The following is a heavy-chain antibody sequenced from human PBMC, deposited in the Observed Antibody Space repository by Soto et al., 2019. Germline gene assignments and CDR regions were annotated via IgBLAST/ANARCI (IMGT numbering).Heavy chain of an antibody. Sequence: SVKVSCKASGGTFSSYTISWVRQAPGQRLEWVGRIIPFLGIANYAQKLQGRVTITADKSTSTAYMELSSLRSEDTAVYYCARATVTNYYYYYYYLDVWGKGTTVTVSS. CDR1: GGTFSSYT. J-gene: IGHJ6*03. V-gene: IGHV1-69*02. CDR2: IIPFLGIA. D-gene: IGHD4-17*01. CDR3: ARATVTNYYYYYYYLDV.